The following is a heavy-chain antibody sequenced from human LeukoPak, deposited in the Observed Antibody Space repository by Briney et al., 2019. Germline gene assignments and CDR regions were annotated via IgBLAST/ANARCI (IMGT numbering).Heavy chain of an antibody. Sequence: GGSLRLSCAASGFTFSSYGMHWVRQAPGKGLEWVAVIWYDGSNKYYADSVKGRFTISRDNSKNTLYLQMNSLRAEDTAVYYCAKLGLGGYCSSTSCYGWSDYWGQGTLVTVSS. J-gene: IGHJ4*02. V-gene: IGHV3-33*06. CDR3: AKLGLGGYCSSTSCYGWSDY. CDR1: GFTFSSYG. D-gene: IGHD2-2*01. CDR2: IWYDGSNK.